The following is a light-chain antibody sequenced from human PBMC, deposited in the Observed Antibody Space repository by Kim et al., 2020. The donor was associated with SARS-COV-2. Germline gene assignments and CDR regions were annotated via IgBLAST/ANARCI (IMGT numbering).Light chain of an antibody. J-gene: IGLJ2*01. CDR1: RSDVSRYNH. Sequence: PRQSVTISRTRTRSDVSRYNHLSWYQQHPGKLPNLMIYDLHKRPSGVPARFSGFKSGNTPSLTISGLLADDDADYYCSSFATTSLLFGGGTQLTVL. CDR2: DLH. V-gene: IGLV2-11*01. CDR3: SSFATTSLL.